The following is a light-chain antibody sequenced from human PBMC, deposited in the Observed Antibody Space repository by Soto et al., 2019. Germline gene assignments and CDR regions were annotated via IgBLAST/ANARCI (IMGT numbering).Light chain of an antibody. CDR1: QSVSSSY. CDR2: GAS. CDR3: QQYGSSTAIT. Sequence: EYVWKQNPRNLFLSPGERDTLSCRAIQSVSSSYLAWYQQKPGQAPRLLIYGASSRATGIPDRFSGSASGADFTLTIDRLEPYYFAAYYFQQYGSSTAITFSQGTRLEI. J-gene: IGKJ5*01. V-gene: IGKV3-20*01.